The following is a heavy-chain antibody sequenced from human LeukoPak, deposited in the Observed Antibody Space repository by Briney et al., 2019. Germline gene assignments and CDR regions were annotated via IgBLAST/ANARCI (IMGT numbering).Heavy chain of an antibody. Sequence: SETLSLTCTVSGGSISSSSYSWGWIRQPPGKGLEWIGSIYYSGSTYYNPSLKSRVTISVDTSKNQFSLKLSSVTAADTAVYYCATLDPYSGSYYDYWGQGTLVTVSS. D-gene: IGHD1-26*01. V-gene: IGHV4-39*07. CDR1: GGSISSSSYS. CDR2: IYYSGST. CDR3: ATLDPYSGSYYDY. J-gene: IGHJ4*02.